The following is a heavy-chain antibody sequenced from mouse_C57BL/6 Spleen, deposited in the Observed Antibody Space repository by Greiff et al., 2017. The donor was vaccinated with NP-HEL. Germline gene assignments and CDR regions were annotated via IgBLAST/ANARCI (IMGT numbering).Heavy chain of an antibody. CDR2: ISDGGSYT. CDR1: GFTFSSYA. V-gene: IGHV5-4*01. CDR3: AREYTTVVGGYAMDY. Sequence: EVKLMESGGGLVKPGGSLKLSCAASGFTFSSYAMSWVRQTPEKRLEWVATISDGGSYTYYPDNVKGRFTISRDNAKNNLYLQMSHLKSEDTAMYYCAREYTTVVGGYAMDYWGQGTSVTVSS. J-gene: IGHJ4*01. D-gene: IGHD1-1*01.